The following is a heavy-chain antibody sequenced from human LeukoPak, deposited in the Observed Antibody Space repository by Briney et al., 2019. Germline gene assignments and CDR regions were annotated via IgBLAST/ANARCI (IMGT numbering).Heavy chain of an antibody. Sequence: RSGGSLRLSCAASGFTFSSYGMHWVRQAPGKGLEWVSVISGTGGSTYHADSVKGRFTISRDNSKNMLYLQMNSLRAEDTAVYYCAKGDSNGYFDAFYIWGQGTIVTVSS. CDR2: ISGTGGST. CDR1: GFTFSSYG. V-gene: IGHV3-23*01. CDR3: AKGDSNGYFDAFYI. D-gene: IGHD3-22*01. J-gene: IGHJ3*02.